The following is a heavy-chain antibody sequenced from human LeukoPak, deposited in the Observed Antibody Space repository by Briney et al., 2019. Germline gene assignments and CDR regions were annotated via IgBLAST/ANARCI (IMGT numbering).Heavy chain of an antibody. Sequence: PGGSLRLSCAASGFTFSSYAMSWVRQAPGKGLEWVSAISGSGGSTYYADSVKGRFTISRDNSKNTLYLQMNSLRAEDTAVYYCAKASPQDGYNFAIQAPDYWGQGTLVTVSS. CDR3: AKASPQDGYNFAIQAPDY. CDR1: GFTFSSYA. V-gene: IGHV3-23*01. J-gene: IGHJ4*02. D-gene: IGHD5-24*01. CDR2: ISGSGGST.